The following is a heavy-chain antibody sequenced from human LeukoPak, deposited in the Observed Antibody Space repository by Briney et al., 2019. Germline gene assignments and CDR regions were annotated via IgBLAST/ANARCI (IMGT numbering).Heavy chain of an antibody. J-gene: IGHJ6*02. Sequence: GSVKVSCKVSGYTLTEVSTHWVRQSTGNGLDSIAAFVPEDRKTIYAQKFQGRVTMTEDTSTDTAYMELSSLRSEDTAVYYCAIPVQLERRRIFKTYYYYGMDVWGQGTTVTVSS. CDR2: FVPEDRKT. V-gene: IGHV1-24*01. D-gene: IGHD1-1*01. CDR3: AIPVQLERRRIFKTYYYYGMDV. CDR1: GYTLTEVS.